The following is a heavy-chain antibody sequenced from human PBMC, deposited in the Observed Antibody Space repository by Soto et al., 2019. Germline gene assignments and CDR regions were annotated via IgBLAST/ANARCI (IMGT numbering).Heavy chain of an antibody. CDR1: GITISNYP. Sequence: EVQLLESGGGLVQPGGSLRLSCAASGITISNYPMSWVRQAPGKGLDWVSGISGSGDRTYYADSAKGRFTISKDISKNSLPLQLASLGVEDTAVYFCVKDDGGYPSTAPHWGQGTLVTVSS. D-gene: IGHD3-22*01. J-gene: IGHJ4*02. CDR3: VKDDGGYPSTAPH. V-gene: IGHV3-23*01. CDR2: ISGSGDRT.